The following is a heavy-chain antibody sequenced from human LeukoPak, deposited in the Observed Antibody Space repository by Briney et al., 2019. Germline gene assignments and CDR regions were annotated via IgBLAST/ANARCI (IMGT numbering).Heavy chain of an antibody. CDR1: GGSISSYY. J-gene: IGHJ4*02. Sequence: SETLSLTCTVSGGSISSYYWSWIRQPPGKGLEWIGYIYYSGSTNYNPSLKSRVTISVDTSKNQFSLKLSSVTAADTAVYYCARGGLAAAGTPFDYWGQGTLVTVSS. CDR2: IYYSGST. D-gene: IGHD6-13*01. V-gene: IGHV4-59*08. CDR3: ARGGLAAAGTPFDY.